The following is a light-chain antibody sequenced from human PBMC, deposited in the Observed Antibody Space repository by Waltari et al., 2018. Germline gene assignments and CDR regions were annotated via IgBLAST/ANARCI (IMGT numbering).Light chain of an antibody. V-gene: IGKV3-15*01. CDR2: GAS. J-gene: IGKJ1*01. Sequence: EIVMTQSPATLSVSPGERATLSCRASQGVSSNLAWYQQKPGQAPRLLIYGASTRATGIPARFSGSGSGTEFNLTISSLQSEDFAVYYCQQYNNWPQTFVQGTKVEIK. CDR1: QGVSSN. CDR3: QQYNNWPQT.